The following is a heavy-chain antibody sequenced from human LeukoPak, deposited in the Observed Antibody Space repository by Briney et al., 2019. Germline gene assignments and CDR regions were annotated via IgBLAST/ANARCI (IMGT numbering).Heavy chain of an antibody. J-gene: IGHJ5*02. CDR1: GFTVSSNY. CDR3: ARVIIISVARWFDP. V-gene: IGHV3-66*01. Sequence: GGSLSFPCAASGFTVSSNYMSWVRQAPGKGLEWVSVIYSGGSTYYADSVKGRFTISRDNSKNTLYLQMNSLRAEDTAVYYCARVIIISVARWFDPWGQGTLVTVSS. CDR2: IYSGGST. D-gene: IGHD3-16*02.